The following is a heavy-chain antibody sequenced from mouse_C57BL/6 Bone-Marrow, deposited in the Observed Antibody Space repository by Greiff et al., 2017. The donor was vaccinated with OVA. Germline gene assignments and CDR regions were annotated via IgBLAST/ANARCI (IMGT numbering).Heavy chain of an antibody. Sequence: EVHLVESGGGLVQPGGSMKLSCAASGFTFSDAWMDWVRQSPEKGLEWVAEIRNKANNHATYYAESVKGRFNISRDDSKSSVYPQMNSLRAEDTGIYYCTVDEGDAMDYWGQGTSVTVSS. CDR3: TVDEGDAMDY. CDR2: IRNKANNHAT. V-gene: IGHV6-6*01. CDR1: GFTFSDAW. J-gene: IGHJ4*01. D-gene: IGHD1-1*01.